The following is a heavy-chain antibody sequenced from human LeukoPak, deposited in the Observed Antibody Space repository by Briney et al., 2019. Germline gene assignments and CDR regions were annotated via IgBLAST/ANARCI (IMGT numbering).Heavy chain of an antibody. V-gene: IGHV4-59*02. Sequence: SETLSLTCTVSGGSVSSYQWGWIRQPPGKGLEWIAYVSYSGNTNYNPSLRSRVTISIDTSKNQFSLKLSSVTAADTAVYYCAREEGTGYSSSWYIYWGQGTLVTVSS. CDR2: VSYSGNT. D-gene: IGHD6-13*01. J-gene: IGHJ4*02. CDR3: AREEGTGYSSSWYIY. CDR1: GGSVSSYQ.